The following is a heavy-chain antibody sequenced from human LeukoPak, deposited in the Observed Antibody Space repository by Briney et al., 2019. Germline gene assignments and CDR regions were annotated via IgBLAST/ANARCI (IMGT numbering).Heavy chain of an antibody. D-gene: IGHD3-9*01. CDR3: ARDRLHYDSLTGYPAD. CDR2: IGTADDT. Sequence: GGSLRLSCAASGFTFSSHDMHWVRQVIGKGLEWVSGIGTADDTYYAGSVKGRFTISRENAKNSLYLQMNSLRAEDTAVYYCARDRLHYDSLTGYPADWGQGTLVTVSS. CDR1: GFTFSSHD. J-gene: IGHJ4*02. V-gene: IGHV3-13*04.